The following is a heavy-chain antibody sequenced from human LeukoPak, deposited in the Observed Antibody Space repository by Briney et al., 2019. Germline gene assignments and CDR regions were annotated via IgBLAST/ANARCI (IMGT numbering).Heavy chain of an antibody. J-gene: IGHJ6*03. CDR2: ISSTSTFI. CDR3: ARDYRDSSDYPQTYYYYYMDV. CDR1: GLTLSRYS. D-gene: IGHD3-22*01. Sequence: PGGSLRLSCAASGLTLSRYSMNWVRQAPGKGLEWVASISSTSTFIYSADSVKGRFTISRDTAKNSLFLQMNSLRAEDTAIYYCARDYRDSSDYPQTYYYYYMDVWGKGTTVTVSS. V-gene: IGHV3-21*01.